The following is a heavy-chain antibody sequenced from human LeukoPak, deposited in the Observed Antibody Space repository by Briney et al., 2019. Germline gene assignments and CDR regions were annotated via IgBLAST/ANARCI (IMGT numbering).Heavy chain of an antibody. CDR1: GGSISSYY. CDR2: IYSSGST. V-gene: IGHV4-4*07. Sequence: SETLSLTCTVSGGSISSYYWSWIRQPAGKGLEWIGRIYSSGSTNYNPSLKSRVTMSVDTSKNQFSLKLSSVTAADTAVYYCARGLGYCSSTSCYRKNWFDPWGQGTLVTVSS. CDR3: ARGLGYCSSTSCYRKNWFDP. D-gene: IGHD2-2*01. J-gene: IGHJ5*02.